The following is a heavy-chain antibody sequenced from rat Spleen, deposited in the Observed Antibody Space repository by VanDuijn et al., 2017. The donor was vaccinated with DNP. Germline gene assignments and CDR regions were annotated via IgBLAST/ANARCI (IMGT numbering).Heavy chain of an antibody. CDR3: ARHVLPLRVWDY. J-gene: IGHJ2*01. V-gene: IGHV5-22*01. CDR2: IRYDGGSI. Sequence: EVQLVESGGGLVQPGGSLKLSCAASGFAFSDYYMAWVRQAPTKGLEWVAYIRYDGGSIHYGDSVKGRFTISRDNAKSTLYLQMDSLRSEDMATYYCARHVLPLRVWDYWGQGVMVTVSS. D-gene: IGHD1-4*01. CDR1: GFAFSDYY.